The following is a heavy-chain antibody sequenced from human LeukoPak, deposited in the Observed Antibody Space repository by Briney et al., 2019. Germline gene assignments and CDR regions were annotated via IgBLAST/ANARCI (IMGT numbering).Heavy chain of an antibody. CDR3: ARSYDFWSGPPFDP. Sequence: ASVKVSCKASGYTFTGHYMHWVRQAPGQGLEWMVWINPNSGGTKYAQKFQGRVTLTRDTSISTAYMELSRLRCDDTAVYYCARSYDFWSGPPFDPWGQGTLVTVSS. D-gene: IGHD3-3*01. CDR1: GYTFTGHY. J-gene: IGHJ5*02. V-gene: IGHV1-2*02. CDR2: INPNSGGT.